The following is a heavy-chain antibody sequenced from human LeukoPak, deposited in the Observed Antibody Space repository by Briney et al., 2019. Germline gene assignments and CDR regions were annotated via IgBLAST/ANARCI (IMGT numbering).Heavy chain of an antibody. V-gene: IGHV1-8*01. CDR1: GYTFTSYD. Sequence: ASVKVSCKASGYTFTSYDINWVRQATGQGLEWMGWMNPNSGNTGYAQKFQGRVTMTRNTSIGTAYMELSSLRSEDTAVYYCARYCSSTSCYPFPWGQGTLVTVSS. D-gene: IGHD2-2*01. J-gene: IGHJ5*02. CDR3: ARYCSSTSCYPFP. CDR2: MNPNSGNT.